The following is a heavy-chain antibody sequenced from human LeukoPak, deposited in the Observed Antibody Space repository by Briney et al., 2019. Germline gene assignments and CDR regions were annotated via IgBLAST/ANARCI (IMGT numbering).Heavy chain of an antibody. Sequence: GSLRLSCAASGFTFSSYAMHWVRQAPGKGLEWVAVISYDGSNKYYADSVKGRFTISRDNSKNTLYLQMYSLRAEDTAVYYCARGLLRYFDWLSHDYYYGMDVWGQGTTVTVSS. D-gene: IGHD3-9*01. CDR3: ARGLLRYFDWLSHDYYYGMDV. J-gene: IGHJ6*02. CDR2: ISYDGSNK. V-gene: IGHV3-30*04. CDR1: GFTFSSYA.